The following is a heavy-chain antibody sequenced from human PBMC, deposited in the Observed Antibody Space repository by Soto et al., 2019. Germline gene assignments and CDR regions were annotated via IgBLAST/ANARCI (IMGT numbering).Heavy chain of an antibody. V-gene: IGHV6-1*01. J-gene: IGHJ6*02. D-gene: IGHD3-10*01. CDR2: TYYRSKWYN. CDR1: GDSVSSNSAA. Sequence: QGQLQQSGPGLVKPSQTLSLTCAISGDSVSSNSAAWNWIRQSPSRGLEWLGTTYYRSKWYNDYEGSVESRIAVNPGPAKIQCYLQLNSVTPEDTAIYYCARGLNYCASGSPSYGMDVWGQGTPVTVSS. CDR3: ARGLNYCASGSPSYGMDV.